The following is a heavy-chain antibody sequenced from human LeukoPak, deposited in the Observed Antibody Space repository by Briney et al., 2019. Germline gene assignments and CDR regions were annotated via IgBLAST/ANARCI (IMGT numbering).Heavy chain of an antibody. CDR3: ANRDYVWGSYRLP. CDR2: VSGSGGST. CDR1: GFILSSDA. V-gene: IGHV3-23*01. J-gene: IGHJ4*02. D-gene: IGHD3-16*02. Sequence: GGSLRLSCAASGFILSSDAMNWVRLAPGKGLEWVSSVSGSGGSTFYADSVKGRFAISRDNSKNTLYLQMNSLRAEDTAVYYCANRDYVWGSYRLPWGQGTLVTVSS.